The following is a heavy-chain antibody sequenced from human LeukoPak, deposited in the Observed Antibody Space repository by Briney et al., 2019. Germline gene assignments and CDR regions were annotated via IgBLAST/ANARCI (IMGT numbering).Heavy chain of an antibody. CDR1: GYTFTSYG. CDR2: IYPGDSDT. CDR3: ARQSVAVDY. J-gene: IGHJ4*02. Sequence: KVSCKASGYTFTSYGISWVRQAPGQGLEWMGIIYPGDSDTRYSPSFQGQVTISADKSISTAYLQWSSLKASDTAMYYCARQSVAVDYWGQGTLVTVSS. D-gene: IGHD6-19*01. V-gene: IGHV5-51*01.